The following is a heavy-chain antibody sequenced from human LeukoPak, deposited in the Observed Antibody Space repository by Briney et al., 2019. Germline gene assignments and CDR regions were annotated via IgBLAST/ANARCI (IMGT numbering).Heavy chain of an antibody. Sequence: SETLSLTCTVSGGSISSSSYYWGWIRQPPGKGLEWIGSIYYSGSTYYNPSLKSRVTISVDTSKNQFSLKLSSVTAADTAVYYCARDAPAYYDSSGYFPFDYWGQGTLVTVSS. CDR1: GGSISSSSYY. J-gene: IGHJ4*02. D-gene: IGHD3-22*01. V-gene: IGHV4-39*07. CDR2: IYYSGST. CDR3: ARDAPAYYDSSGYFPFDY.